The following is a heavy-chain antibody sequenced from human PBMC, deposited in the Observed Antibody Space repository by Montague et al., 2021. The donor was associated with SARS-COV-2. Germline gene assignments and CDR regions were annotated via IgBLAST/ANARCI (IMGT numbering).Heavy chain of an antibody. CDR1: GFTFSSYW. D-gene: IGHD1-26*01. CDR2: IDTHGSTT. Sequence: SLRLSCAASGFTFSSYWMHWVRQAPGKGLVWVSRIDTHGSTTNYADSVKGRFTISRDNAKNTLYLQMNSLRAEDTAVYYCARWENHAFDIWGQGTMVTVSS. J-gene: IGHJ3*02. V-gene: IGHV3-74*01. CDR3: ARWENHAFDI.